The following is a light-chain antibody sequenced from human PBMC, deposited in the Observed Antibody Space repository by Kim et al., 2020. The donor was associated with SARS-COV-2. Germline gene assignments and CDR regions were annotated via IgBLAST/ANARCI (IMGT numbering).Light chain of an antibody. CDR1: QSVSSSY. Sequence: EIVLTQSPGTLSLSPGERATLSCRASQSVSSSYLAWYQQKPGQAPRLLIYGASSRATGIPDRFSGSVSGTDFTLTISRLEPEDFAVYYCQEYCSSPYTFGQGTDLEI. J-gene: IGKJ2*01. V-gene: IGKV3-20*01. CDR2: GAS. CDR3: QEYCSSPYT.